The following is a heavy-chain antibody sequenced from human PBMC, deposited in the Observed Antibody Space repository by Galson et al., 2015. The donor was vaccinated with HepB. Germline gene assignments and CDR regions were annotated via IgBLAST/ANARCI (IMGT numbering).Heavy chain of an antibody. J-gene: IGHJ2*01. D-gene: IGHD1-26*01. CDR3: ARGGGSYSADWYFDL. CDR2: IYYSGST. CDR1: GGSISSYY. V-gene: IGHV4-59*01. Sequence: ETLSLTCTVSGGSISSYYWSWIRQPPGRGLEWIGYIYYSGSTNYNPSLKSRVTISVDTSKNQFSLKLSSVTAADTAVYYCARGGGSYSADWYFDLWGRGTLVTVSS.